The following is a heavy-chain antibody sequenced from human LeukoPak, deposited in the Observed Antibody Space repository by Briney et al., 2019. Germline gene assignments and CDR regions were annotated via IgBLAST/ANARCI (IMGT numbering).Heavy chain of an antibody. J-gene: IGHJ3*02. CDR2: IYYSGRT. D-gene: IGHD1-26*01. CDR1: GVSISSYY. CDR3: ARAGVGATGAFDI. V-gene: IGHV4-59*01. Sequence: SQTLSLTCTVSGVSISSYYWSWIRQPPGQGLEWIGYIYYSGRTNYHPSLRTRGPISVDKSKNQFSMKLSSVTPADPPVIYCARAGVGATGAFDIWGEGRMVTVCS.